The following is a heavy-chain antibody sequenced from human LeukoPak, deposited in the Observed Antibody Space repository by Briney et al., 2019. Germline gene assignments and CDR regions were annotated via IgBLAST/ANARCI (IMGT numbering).Heavy chain of an antibody. D-gene: IGHD1-26*01. J-gene: IGHJ4*02. V-gene: IGHV3-9*01. CDR3: ARSHQRVGIEDY. CDR1: GFTFDDYA. Sequence: GGSLRLSCAASGFTFDDYAMHWVRQAPGKGLEWVSGISWNSGSIGYADSVKGRFTISRDNAKNSLYLQINSLRADDTAVYYCARSHQRVGIEDYWGQGTLVTVSS. CDR2: ISWNSGSI.